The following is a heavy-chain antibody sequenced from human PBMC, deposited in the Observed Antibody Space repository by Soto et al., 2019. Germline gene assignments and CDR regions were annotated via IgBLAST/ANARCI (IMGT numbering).Heavy chain of an antibody. J-gene: IGHJ4*02. V-gene: IGHV1-46*01. CDR1: GYIFTSYY. Sequence: QVQLAQSGTEVKKPGASVKVSCKTSGYIFTSYYIHWVRQAPGQGLEGMGIINPSGGATTYAQKFQGRVTMTRDTSTSTVYMELSSLRSEDTAVYYCARGPATAPDAYWGLGTLVTVSS. D-gene: IGHD2-2*01. CDR2: INPSGGAT. CDR3: ARGPATAPDAY.